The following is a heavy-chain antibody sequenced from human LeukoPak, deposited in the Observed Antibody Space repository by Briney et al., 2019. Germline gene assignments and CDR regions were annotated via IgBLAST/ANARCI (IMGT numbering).Heavy chain of an antibody. V-gene: IGHV1-8*02. CDR1: GYTFTSYD. J-gene: IGHJ3*02. CDR2: MNPNSGNT. D-gene: IGHD6-19*01. CDR3: ARHGVAGLMWSAFDI. Sequence: ASVKVSCKASGYTFTSYDINWVRQATGQGLEWMGWMNPNSGNTGYAQKFQGRVTITRNTSISTAYMELSSLRSEDTAVHYCARHGVAGLMWSAFDIWGQGTMLTVSS.